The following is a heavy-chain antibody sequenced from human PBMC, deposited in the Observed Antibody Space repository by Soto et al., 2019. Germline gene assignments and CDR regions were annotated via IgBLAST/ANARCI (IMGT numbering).Heavy chain of an antibody. CDR1: GFTFCDHY. J-gene: IGHJ6*04. D-gene: IGHD1-7*01. CDR2: IKNKANSYTT. Sequence: PGGSLRLSCAASGFTFCDHYMDWVRQAPGKGLEWVGRIKNKANSYTTEYAASVKGRFSISRDDSKNSLYLQMNSLETEDTAVYYCARGPRIIGTLGVDVWGKGTTVTVSS. V-gene: IGHV3-72*01. CDR3: ARGPRIIGTLGVDV.